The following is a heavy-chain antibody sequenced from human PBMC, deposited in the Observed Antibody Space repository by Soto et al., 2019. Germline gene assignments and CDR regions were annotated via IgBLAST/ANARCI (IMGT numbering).Heavy chain of an antibody. CDR3: ARDDRLQSYYYGMDV. CDR1: GECISSGGYY. CDR2: IYYSGST. J-gene: IGHJ6*02. D-gene: IGHD4-4*01. V-gene: IGHV4-31*03. Sequence: PSETRSLTCTVSGECISSGGYYLSWIRQHPGKGLEWIGYIYYSGSTYYNPSLKSRVTISVDTSKNQFSLKLSSVTAADTAVYYCARDDRLQSYYYGMDVWGQGTTVTVSS.